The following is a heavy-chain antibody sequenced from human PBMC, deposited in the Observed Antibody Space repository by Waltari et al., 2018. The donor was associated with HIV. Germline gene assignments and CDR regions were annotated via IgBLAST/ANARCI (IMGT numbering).Heavy chain of an antibody. CDR1: GYTFTSYY. CDR2: INPSGGST. CDR3: AREKRGFSYGYGGDYFYYGMDV. Sequence: QVQLVQSGAEVKKPGASVKVSCKASGYTFTSYYMHWVRQAPGQGLEWMGIINPSGGSTSYAQKFQGRVTMNRDTSTDIVYMELSSLRSEDTAVYYCAREKRGFSYGYGGDYFYYGMDVWGQGTTVTVSS. D-gene: IGHD5-18*01. J-gene: IGHJ6*02. V-gene: IGHV1-46*01.